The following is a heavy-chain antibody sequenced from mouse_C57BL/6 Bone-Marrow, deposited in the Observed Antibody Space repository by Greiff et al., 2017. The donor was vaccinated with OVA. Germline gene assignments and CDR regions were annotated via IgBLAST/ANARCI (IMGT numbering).Heavy chain of an antibody. V-gene: IGHV1-26*01. J-gene: IGHJ4*01. CDR3: ARGGYYGSRGYYYAMDY. D-gene: IGHD1-1*01. CDR1: GYTFTDYY. CDR2: INPNNGGT. Sequence: VQLQQSGPELVKPGASVKISCKASGYTFTDYYMNWVKQSHGKSLEWIGDINPNNGGTSYNQKFKGKATLTVDKSSSTAYMQLSSLTSEDSAVYYCARGGYYGSRGYYYAMDYWGQGTSVTVSS.